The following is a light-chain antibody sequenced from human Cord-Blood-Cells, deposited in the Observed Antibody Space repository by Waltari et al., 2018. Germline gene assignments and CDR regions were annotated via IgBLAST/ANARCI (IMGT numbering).Light chain of an antibody. Sequence: DIVMTQSPLSLPVTPGEPASIPCRASQSLRHSNGYNYLDWDLQKTGQSPQLLIYLGSNRASGVPDRVSGSGSGTDFTLKISRVEAEDVGVYYCMQAPRITFGQGTRLEIK. CDR1: QSLRHSNGYNY. J-gene: IGKJ5*01. CDR2: LGS. CDR3: MQAPRIT. V-gene: IGKV2-28*01.